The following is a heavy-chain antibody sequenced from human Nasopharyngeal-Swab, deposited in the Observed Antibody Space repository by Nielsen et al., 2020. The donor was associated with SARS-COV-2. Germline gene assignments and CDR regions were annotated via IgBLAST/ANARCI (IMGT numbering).Heavy chain of an antibody. D-gene: IGHD3-3*01. CDR2: IYYSGST. J-gene: IGHJ5*02. CDR3: AREGFSITIFGVVIRWFDP. CDR1: GGSIGTYY. V-gene: IGHV4-59*12. Sequence: GSLRLSCTVSGGSIGTYYWSWIRKPQGKGLEWIGYIYYSGSTYYNPSLKSRVTISVDTSKNQFSLKLSSVTAADTAVYYCAREGFSITIFGVVIRWFDPWGQGTLVTVSS.